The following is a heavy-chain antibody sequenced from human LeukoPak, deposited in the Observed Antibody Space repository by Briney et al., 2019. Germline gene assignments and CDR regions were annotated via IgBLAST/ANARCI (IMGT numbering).Heavy chain of an antibody. J-gene: IGHJ4*02. Sequence: GGSLRLSCVASGFTFSSNGMHWVRQAPGKGLEWVTFIRYDGTNKYYADSVKGRFTISRDNSKNTLYLQMNSLRAEDTAVYYCAKSHGGSYYPLYFDYWGQGTLVTVSS. V-gene: IGHV3-30*02. CDR2: IRYDGTNK. D-gene: IGHD3-10*01. CDR1: GFTFSSNG. CDR3: AKSHGGSYYPLYFDY.